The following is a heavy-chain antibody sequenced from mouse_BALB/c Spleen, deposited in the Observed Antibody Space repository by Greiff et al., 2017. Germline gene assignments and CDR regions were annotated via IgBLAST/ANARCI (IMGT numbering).Heavy chain of an antibody. CDR2: ISSGSSTI. CDR3: AREVRKGYYFDY. D-gene: IGHD2-14*01. Sequence: DVKLVESGGGLVQPGGSRKLSCAASGFTFSSFGMHWVRQAPEKGLEWVAYISSGSSTIYYADTVKGRFTISRDNPKNTLFLQMTSLRSEDTAMYYCAREVRKGYYFDYWGQGTTLTVSS. J-gene: IGHJ2*01. CDR1: GFTFSSFG. V-gene: IGHV5-17*02.